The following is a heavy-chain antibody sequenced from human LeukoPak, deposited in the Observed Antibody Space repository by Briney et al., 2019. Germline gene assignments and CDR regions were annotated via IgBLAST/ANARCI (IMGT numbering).Heavy chain of an antibody. V-gene: IGHV1-69*05. CDR2: IIPIFDTA. J-gene: IGHJ4*02. Sequence: SVKVSCKASGGTFSSYAISWVRQAPGQGLEWMGRIIPIFDTAKYAQKFQGRVTITTDESTSSAYMELSSLRSEDTAVYYCAREVSDTAMGLFDYWGQGTLVTVSS. CDR1: GGTFSSYA. CDR3: AREVSDTAMGLFDY. D-gene: IGHD5-18*01.